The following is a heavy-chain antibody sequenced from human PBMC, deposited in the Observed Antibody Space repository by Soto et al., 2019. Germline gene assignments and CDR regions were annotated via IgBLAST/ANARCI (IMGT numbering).Heavy chain of an antibody. J-gene: IGHJ4*02. V-gene: IGHV3-48*02. CDR2: ISSSSSTI. Sequence: PGGSLRLSCAASGFTFSSYSMNWVRQAPGKGLEWVSYISSSSSTIYYADSVKGRFTISRDNAKNSLYLQMNSLRDEDTAVYYCARAYYDILTGHLGMDYWGQGTLVTV. D-gene: IGHD3-9*01. CDR1: GFTFSSYS. CDR3: ARAYYDILTGHLGMDY.